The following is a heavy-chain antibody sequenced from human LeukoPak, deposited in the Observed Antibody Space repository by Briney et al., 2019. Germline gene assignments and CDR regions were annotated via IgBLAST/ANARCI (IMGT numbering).Heavy chain of an antibody. Sequence: GESLKISCKGSGYSFTSYWIGWVRQMPGKGLEWMGIIYPGDSDTRYSPSFQGQVTISADKSISTAHLQWSSLKASDTAMYYCARHPSWDYYDSSGYYPYYFDYWGQGTLVTVSS. D-gene: IGHD3-22*01. CDR3: ARHPSWDYYDSSGYYPYYFDY. V-gene: IGHV5-51*01. CDR1: GYSFTSYW. J-gene: IGHJ4*02. CDR2: IYPGDSDT.